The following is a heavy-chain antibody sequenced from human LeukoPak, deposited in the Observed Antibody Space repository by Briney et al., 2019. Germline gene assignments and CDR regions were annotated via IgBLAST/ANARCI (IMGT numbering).Heavy chain of an antibody. V-gene: IGHV1-18*04. D-gene: IGHD3-10*01. CDR3: ARAGYYGSGSYFPNYYYYYYMDV. CDR2: ISAYNGNT. J-gene: IGHJ6*03. CDR1: GYTFTGYY. Sequence: ASVKVSCKASGYTFTGYYMHWVRQAPGQGLEWMGWISAYNGNTNYAQKLQGRVTMTRDTSTSTVYMELSSLRSEDTAVYYCARAGYYGSGSYFPNYYYYYYMDVWGKGTTVTISS.